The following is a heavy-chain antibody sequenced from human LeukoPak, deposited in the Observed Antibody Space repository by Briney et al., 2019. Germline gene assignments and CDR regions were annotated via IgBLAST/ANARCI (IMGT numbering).Heavy chain of an antibody. CDR2: IHYSGST. D-gene: IGHD6-13*01. CDR3: ASSLSSTTYAFDI. V-gene: IGHV4-61*01. J-gene: IGHJ3*02. CDR1: GGSISSSSYY. Sequence: PSETLSLTCTVSGGSISSSSYYWSWIRQPPGKGLEWIGYIHYSGSTNYNPSLKSRVTISVDTSKNQFSLKLSSVTAADTALYYCASSLSSTTYAFDIWGQGTMVTVSS.